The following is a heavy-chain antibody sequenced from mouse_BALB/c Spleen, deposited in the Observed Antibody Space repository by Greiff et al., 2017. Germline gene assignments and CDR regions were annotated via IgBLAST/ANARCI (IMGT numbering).Heavy chain of an antibody. CDR2: ISYSGST. Sequence: DVKLQESGPGLVKPSQSLSLTCTVTGYSITSDYAWNWIRQFPGNKLEWMGYISYSGSTSYNPSLKSRISITRDTSKNQFFLQLNSVTTEDTATYYCARFYYYGSNYAMDYWGQGTSVTVSS. V-gene: IGHV3-2*02. CDR1: GYSITSDYA. CDR3: ARFYYYGSNYAMDY. D-gene: IGHD1-1*01. J-gene: IGHJ4*01.